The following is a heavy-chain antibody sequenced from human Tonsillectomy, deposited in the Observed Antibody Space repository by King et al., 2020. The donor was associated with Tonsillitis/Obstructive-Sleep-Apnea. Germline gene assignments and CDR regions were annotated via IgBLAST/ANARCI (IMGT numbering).Heavy chain of an antibody. CDR2: IYYSGST. CDR3: ARVTVFDYYYYYMDV. Sequence: QLQESGPGLVKPSETLSLTCTVSGGSISSYYWSWLRQPPGKGLEWIGYIYYSGSTNYNPSLKSRVTISVDTSKNQFSLKLSSVTAADTAVYYCARVTVFDYYYYYMDVWGKGTTVTVSS. J-gene: IGHJ6*03. V-gene: IGHV4-59*01. CDR1: GGSISSYY. D-gene: IGHD2-21*01.